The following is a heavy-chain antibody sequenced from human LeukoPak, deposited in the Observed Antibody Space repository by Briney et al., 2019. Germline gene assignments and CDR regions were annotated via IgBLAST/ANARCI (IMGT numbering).Heavy chain of an antibody. Sequence: QTGGSLRLSCAASGFTFSSYAMSWVRQAPGKGLEWVSSITGSGASTYYADSVEGRFTISRDNSKDTLYLQMNSLRVEDTAVYYCAKSPRRYGDYRFDYWGPGTLVTVSS. D-gene: IGHD4-17*01. V-gene: IGHV3-23*01. CDR3: AKSPRRYGDYRFDY. CDR1: GFTFSSYA. CDR2: ITGSGAST. J-gene: IGHJ4*02.